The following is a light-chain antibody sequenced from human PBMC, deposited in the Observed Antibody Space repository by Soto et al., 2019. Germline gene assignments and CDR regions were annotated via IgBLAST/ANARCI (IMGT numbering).Light chain of an antibody. J-gene: IGKJ1*01. Sequence: EIVLTQSPGSLSLSPGERATLSCRASRSVSKTYLAWYQQKPGQAPRLLMFGVSTRATGIPDRFSGSGSGTDFTLTIIRLEPGDSAVYSCQQYGTLPWTFGQGTKVEIK. CDR1: RSVSKTY. CDR3: QQYGTLPWT. V-gene: IGKV3-20*01. CDR2: GVS.